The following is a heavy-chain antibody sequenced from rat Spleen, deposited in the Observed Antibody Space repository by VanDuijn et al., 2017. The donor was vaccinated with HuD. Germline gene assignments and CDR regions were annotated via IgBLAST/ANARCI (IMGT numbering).Heavy chain of an antibody. CDR3: ARRISY. CDR2: INTGGGNT. CDR1: GFTFTNYY. V-gene: IGHV5-25*01. J-gene: IGHJ2*01. Sequence: EVQLVESGGGLVQPGRSVKLSCAASGFTFTNYYMAWVRQVPTKGLEWVASINTGGGNTYYRESVKGRFTISRDNVKSTLYLQMDSLRSEDTATYHCARRISYWGQGVMVTVSS.